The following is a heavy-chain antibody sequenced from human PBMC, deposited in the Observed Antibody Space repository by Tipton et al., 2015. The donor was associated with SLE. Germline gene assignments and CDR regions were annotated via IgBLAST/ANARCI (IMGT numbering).Heavy chain of an antibody. CDR2: IHYSGTT. D-gene: IGHD6-19*01. J-gene: IGHJ4*02. CDR3: ARGPTPPFGSGWYSFDY. CDR1: GFSISSSSYT. Sequence: GLVKPSETLSLTCTVSGFSISSSSYTWGWIRQPPGKGLEWIGTIHYSGTTYYNPSLKSRVTISVDTSKNQFSLNLTSVTAADTAVYYCARGPTPPFGSGWYSFDYWGQRTLVTVSS. V-gene: IGHV4-39*01.